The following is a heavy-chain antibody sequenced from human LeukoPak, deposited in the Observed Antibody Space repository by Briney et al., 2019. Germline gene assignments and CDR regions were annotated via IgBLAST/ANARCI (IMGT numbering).Heavy chain of an antibody. V-gene: IGHV3-7*01. D-gene: IGHD3-22*01. CDR3: ARGFSGYYYDLFDY. CDR2: IKQDGSEK. Sequence: PGGSLRLSCAASGFTFSSYWMSWVRQAPGKGLEWVANIKQDGSEKYYVDSVKGRFTISRENAKNSLYLQMNSLRAEDTAVYYCARGFSGYYYDLFDYWGQGTLVTVSS. CDR1: GFTFSSYW. J-gene: IGHJ4*02.